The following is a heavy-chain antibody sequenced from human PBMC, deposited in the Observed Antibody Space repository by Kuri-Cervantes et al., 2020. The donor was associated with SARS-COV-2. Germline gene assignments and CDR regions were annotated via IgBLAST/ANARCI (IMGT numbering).Heavy chain of an antibody. Sequence: GESLKISCAASGFTLSHNWMSWVRQAPGKGLEWAANIKQDGSEKYYVDSVKGRFAISRDNPKNSLYLQLNSPRAEDTAMYYCARGFELDYWGQGTLVTVSS. CDR1: GFTLSHNW. D-gene: IGHD5-12*01. CDR3: ARGFELDY. V-gene: IGHV3-7*03. J-gene: IGHJ4*02. CDR2: IKQDGSEK.